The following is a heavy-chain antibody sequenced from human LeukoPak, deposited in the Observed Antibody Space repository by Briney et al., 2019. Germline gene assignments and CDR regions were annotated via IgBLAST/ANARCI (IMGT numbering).Heavy chain of an antibody. CDR2: IYYSTNT. CDR3: VRRVAGTFYFVK. D-gene: IGHD6-19*01. V-gene: IGHV4-39*01. Sequence: SETLSLTCSVSGESIKSTSNYWAWVRQPPGQGLEWIGHIYYSTNTYYNSSLKSLVTISDDTSKNQVSLMLRPVTAADTAVYFCVRRVAGTFYFVKWGERSLVSVSS. CDR1: GESIKSTSNY. J-gene: IGHJ4*02.